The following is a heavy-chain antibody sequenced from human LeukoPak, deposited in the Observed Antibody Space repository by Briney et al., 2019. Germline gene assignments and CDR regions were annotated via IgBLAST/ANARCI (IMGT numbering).Heavy chain of an antibody. D-gene: IGHD6-19*01. V-gene: IGHV3-30*18. Sequence: PGGSLRLSCAASGFTFSRYGMHWVRQAPGKGLEWVAVISYDGRNKYYADSVKGRFPISRDNSKNTLYLQMNSLRVEDTAVYYCAKSAGYSSGFDYWGQGTLVTVSS. CDR2: ISYDGRNK. CDR3: AKSAGYSSGFDY. J-gene: IGHJ4*02. CDR1: GFTFSRYG.